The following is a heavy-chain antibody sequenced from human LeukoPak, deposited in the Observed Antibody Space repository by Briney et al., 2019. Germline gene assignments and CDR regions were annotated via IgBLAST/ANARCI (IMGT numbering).Heavy chain of an antibody. J-gene: IGHJ6*02. CDR1: GFTFSSYW. D-gene: IGHD5-12*01. Sequence: GGSLRLSCAASGFTFSSYWMSWVRQAPGKGLEWVANIKQDGSEKYYGDSVKGRFTISRDNAKNSLYLQMNSLRAEDTALYYCAKDVDRNYYYGMDVWGQGTTVTVSS. V-gene: IGHV3-7*03. CDR2: IKQDGSEK. CDR3: AKDVDRNYYYGMDV.